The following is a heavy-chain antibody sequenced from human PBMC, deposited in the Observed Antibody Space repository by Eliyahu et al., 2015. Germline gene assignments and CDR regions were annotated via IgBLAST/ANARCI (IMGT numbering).Heavy chain of an antibody. CDR1: GXTFSSXA. D-gene: IGHD5/OR15-5a*01. J-gene: IGHJ6*02. CDR2: ISGSGGST. V-gene: IGHV3-23*01. CDR3: AKIYPSTYGMDV. Sequence: EVQLLESGGGXVQPGGSLXLSCAASGXTFSSXAMSWVRQAPGKGXEWVSAISGSGGSTYYADSVKGRFTISRDNSKNTLYLQMNSLRAEDTAVYYCAKIYPSTYGMDVWGQGTTVTVSS.